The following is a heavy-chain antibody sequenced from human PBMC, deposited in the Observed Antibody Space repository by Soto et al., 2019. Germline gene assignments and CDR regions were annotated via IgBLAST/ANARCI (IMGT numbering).Heavy chain of an antibody. CDR3: ARTRIAAAGSFYYYGMDV. CDR2: IDWDDDK. J-gene: IGHJ6*02. Sequence: SGPTLVNPTQTLTLTCTFSGFSLSTSGMCVSWIRQPPGKALEWLARIDWDDDKYYSTSLKTRLTISKDTSKNQVVLTMTNMDPVDTATYYCARTRIAAAGSFYYYGMDVWGQGTTVTVS. D-gene: IGHD6-13*01. CDR1: GFSLSTSGMC. V-gene: IGHV2-70*11.